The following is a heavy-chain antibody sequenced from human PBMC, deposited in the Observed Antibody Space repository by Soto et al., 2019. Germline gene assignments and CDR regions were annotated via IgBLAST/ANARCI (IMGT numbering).Heavy chain of an antibody. CDR3: ARGMYSGSYWLSGPFDY. V-gene: IGHV4-59*01. J-gene: IGHJ4*02. D-gene: IGHD1-26*01. CDR2: IYYSGST. Sequence: SETLSLTCTVSGGSISSYYWSWIRQPPGKGLEWIGYIYYSGSTNYNPSLKSRVTISVDTSKNQFSLKLSSVTAADTAVYYCARGMYSGSYWLSGPFDYWGQGTLVTVSS. CDR1: GGSISSYY.